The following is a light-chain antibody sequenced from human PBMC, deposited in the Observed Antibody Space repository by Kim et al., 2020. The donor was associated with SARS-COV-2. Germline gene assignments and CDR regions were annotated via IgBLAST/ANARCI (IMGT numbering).Light chain of an antibody. J-gene: IGKJ4*01. V-gene: IGKV1-5*03. CDR1: QSISSW. CDR2: KAS. Sequence: DIQMTQSPSTQSASVGDRVTITCRASQSISSWLAWYQQKPGKAPKLLIYKASSLESGVPSRFSGSGSGTEFTLTISSLQPDDFATYYCQQYNSYLLTFGGGTKVDIK. CDR3: QQYNSYLLT.